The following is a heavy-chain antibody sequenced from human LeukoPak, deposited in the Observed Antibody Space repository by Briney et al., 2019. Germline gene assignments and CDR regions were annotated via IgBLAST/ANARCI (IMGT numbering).Heavy chain of an antibody. CDR2: ICWYSGNI. V-gene: IGHV3-9*01. D-gene: IGHD2-21*01. Sequence: GGSLRLSCVASGFTFDDHAMHWVRQAPGKGLEWVSSICWYSGNIGYADSVKGRFSISRDNAKNTLYLEMNSLRTDDTALYFCARDVWRRAFYYAMDVWGLGTTIAVSS. CDR3: ARDVWRRAFYYAMDV. J-gene: IGHJ6*02. CDR1: GFTFDDHA.